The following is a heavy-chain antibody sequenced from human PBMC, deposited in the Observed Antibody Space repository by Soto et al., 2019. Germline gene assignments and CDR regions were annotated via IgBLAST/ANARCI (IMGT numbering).Heavy chain of an antibody. CDR1: RFTFSDYW. CDR2: IHLDGSEK. V-gene: IGHV3-7*04. CDR3: ARDDPKGYNYSVDFFDY. Sequence: PGGSLRLSCAASRFTFSDYWMSWVRQTPGKGLEWVGNIHLDGSEKYYAGFVKGRFTFSRDNVKNSLYLQMNSLRAEDTGVYYCARDDPKGYNYSVDFFDYWGQGTPVTVSS. J-gene: IGHJ4*02. D-gene: IGHD5-18*01.